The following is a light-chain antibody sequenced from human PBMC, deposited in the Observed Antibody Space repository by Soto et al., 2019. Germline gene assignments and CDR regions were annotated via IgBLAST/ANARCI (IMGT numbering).Light chain of an antibody. CDR3: QHYYTPPYA. CDR1: QSLLYSSDNKDY. CDR2: WAS. J-gene: IGKJ2*01. V-gene: IGKV4-1*01. Sequence: DIVMTQSPDSLAVSLGERASINCKSSQSLLYSSDNKDYLAWYQHKPGQPPRLLIYWASARASGVPDRFRGSGSGTDFTLTITGLQAEDVAVYYCQHYYTPPYAFGPGTKLEIK.